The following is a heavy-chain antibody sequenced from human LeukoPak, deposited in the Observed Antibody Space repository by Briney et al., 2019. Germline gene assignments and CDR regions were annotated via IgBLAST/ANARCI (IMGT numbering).Heavy chain of an antibody. CDR1: GFTFSSSW. Sequence: GGSLRLSCAASGFTFSSSWMSWVRQAPGKGLEWVAHIKQDGSDKYYVDSVKGRFTISRDNAKNSLDLQLNSLRVEDTAMYYCARHSSGSYYTYWGQGTLVTVSS. CDR3: ARHSSGSYYTY. CDR2: IKQDGSDK. V-gene: IGHV3-7*01. J-gene: IGHJ4*02. D-gene: IGHD3-10*01.